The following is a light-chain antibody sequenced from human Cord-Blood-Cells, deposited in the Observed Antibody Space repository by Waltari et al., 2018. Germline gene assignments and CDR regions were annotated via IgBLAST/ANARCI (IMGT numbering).Light chain of an antibody. J-gene: IGKJ3*01. CDR2: AAS. CDR1: QSISSY. V-gene: IGKV1-39*01. Sequence: DTQMNQTPSSLSASVGHRVTITCRASQSISSYLNWYQQKPGKAPKLLIYAASSLQSGVPSRFSGSGSGTDFTLTISSLQPEDFATYYCQQSYSTPFTFGPGTKVDIK. CDR3: QQSYSTPFT.